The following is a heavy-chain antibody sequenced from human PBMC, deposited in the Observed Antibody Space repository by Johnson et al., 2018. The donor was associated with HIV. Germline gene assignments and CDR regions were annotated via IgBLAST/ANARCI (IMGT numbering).Heavy chain of an antibody. CDR3: ARQHKDDRSGQGGGLDI. CDR2: ISYDGSNK. CDR1: GFTFSSYA. J-gene: IGHJ3*02. Sequence: QVQLVESGGGVVQPGRSLRLSCAASGFTFSSYAMHWVRQAPGKGLEWVAVISYDGSNKYYADSVKGRFTISRDNSKNTLYLQMNSLRAEDTALYYCARQHKDDRSGQGGGLDIWGQGTMVTVSS. D-gene: IGHD3-22*01. V-gene: IGHV3-30-3*01.